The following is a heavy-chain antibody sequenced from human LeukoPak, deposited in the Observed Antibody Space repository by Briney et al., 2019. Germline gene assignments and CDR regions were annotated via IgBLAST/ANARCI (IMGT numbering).Heavy chain of an antibody. Sequence: GGSLRLSCAASGFTFSSYWMTWVRQAPGKGLEWVANIKQDGSEKYYVDSVKGRFSISRDNAKNLLYLQMNSLRAEDTALYHCAKGGIAAAAIYGVDVWGQGTTVTVSS. CDR2: IKQDGSEK. D-gene: IGHD6-13*01. J-gene: IGHJ6*02. CDR1: GFTFSSYW. CDR3: AKGGIAAAAIYGVDV. V-gene: IGHV3-7*03.